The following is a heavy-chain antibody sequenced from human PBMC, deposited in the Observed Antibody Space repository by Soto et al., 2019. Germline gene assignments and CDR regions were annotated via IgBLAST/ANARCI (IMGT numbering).Heavy chain of an antibody. CDR2: TNPDGSLK. CDR3: ARAGH. J-gene: IGHJ4*02. Sequence: GGSLRLSCTASGFTFSNSWMSWVRQAPGEGLEWVANTNPDGSLKYYVDSVEGRFTISRDNAKNSLNLQMNSLRAEDTAMYYCARAGHWGQGTLVTVSS. V-gene: IGHV3-7*04. CDR1: GFTFSNSW.